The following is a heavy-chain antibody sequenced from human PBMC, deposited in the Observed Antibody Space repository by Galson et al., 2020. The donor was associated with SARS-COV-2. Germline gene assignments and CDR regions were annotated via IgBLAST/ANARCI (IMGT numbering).Heavy chain of an antibody. CDR1: GFTFSSYA. V-gene: IGHV3-64*01. CDR2: ISSNGSST. D-gene: IGHD2-15*01. J-gene: IGHJ4*02. Sequence: TGGSLRLSCAASGFTFSSYAMHWVRQAPGKGLECVSAISSNGSSTYYANSVKGRFTIARDNSKNTLYLQMASLRAEDMAVYDWARGWRVDYWGQGTLVTVSS. CDR3: ARGWRVDY.